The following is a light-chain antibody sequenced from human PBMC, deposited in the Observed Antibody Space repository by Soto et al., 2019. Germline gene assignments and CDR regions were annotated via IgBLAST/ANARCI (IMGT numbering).Light chain of an antibody. V-gene: IGLV2-14*01. Sequence: QAVVPQPASVSGSPGQSITISCTGTSSDVGGYNYVSWYQQHPGKAPKLMIDDVSNRPSGVSNRFSGSKSGNTASLTISGLQAEYEADYYCSSYTSSRTLYVFGTGTKVTAL. CDR3: SSYTSSRTLYV. CDR2: DVS. J-gene: IGLJ1*01. CDR1: SSDVGGYNY.